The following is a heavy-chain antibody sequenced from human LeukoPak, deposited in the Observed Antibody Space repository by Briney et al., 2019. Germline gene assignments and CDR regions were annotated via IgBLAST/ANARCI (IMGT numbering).Heavy chain of an antibody. J-gene: IGHJ4*02. D-gene: IGHD3-22*01. CDR1: GGSINGFY. Sequence: SETLSLTCIVSGGSINGFYWSWIRQPPGKGLEWIGYIYHRGTTKYNPSLKSRVIISVDTSKNQFSLKLSSVTAADTAVYYCARYDSSDQYYDYWGQGTLVTVSA. CDR3: ARYDSSDQYYDY. V-gene: IGHV4-59*01. CDR2: IYHRGTT.